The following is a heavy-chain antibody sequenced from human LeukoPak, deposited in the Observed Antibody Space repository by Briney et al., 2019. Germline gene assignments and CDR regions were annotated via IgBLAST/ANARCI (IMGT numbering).Heavy chain of an antibody. J-gene: IGHJ4*02. D-gene: IGHD3-3*01. V-gene: IGHV3-30-3*01. CDR3: ARDGGYDFWSGYYQDY. Sequence: GGSLRLSCATSGFTFSRYAMHWVRQAPGKGLEWVALIPYDANIGSNKYYADSVKGRFTISRDNSKNTLYLQMYSLRAEDTAVYYCARDGGYDFWSGYYQDYWGQGTLVTVSS. CDR1: GFTFSRYA. CDR2: IPYDANIGSNK.